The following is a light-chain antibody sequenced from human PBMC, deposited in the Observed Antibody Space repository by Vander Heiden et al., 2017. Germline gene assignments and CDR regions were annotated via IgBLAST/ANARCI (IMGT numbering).Light chain of an antibody. J-gene: IGKJ1*01. CDR3: QQYYSYPRT. CDR1: QGISSY. CDR2: AAS. V-gene: IGKV1-8*01. Sequence: AIRLTQSPSSLSPSTGDRVTIPCRASQGISSYLAWYQQKPGKAPKLLIYAASTMQSGVPSRFSGSGSGTDFTLTISCLQSEDFATYYCQQYYSYPRTFGQGTKVEIK.